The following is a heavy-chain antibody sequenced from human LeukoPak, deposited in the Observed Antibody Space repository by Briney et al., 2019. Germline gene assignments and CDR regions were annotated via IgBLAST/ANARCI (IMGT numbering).Heavy chain of an antibody. CDR2: ISTSGSSL. CDR3: ARDPPGYRVRHIDY. J-gene: IGHJ4*02. D-gene: IGHD3-10*01. V-gene: IGHV3-48*03. CDR1: RFTFRNYE. Sequence: GGSLRLSCAASRFTFRNYEMNWVRQSPGKGLEWVSYISTSGSSLYYADSVKGRLTISRDNAKNSLYLQMNSLRAEDTAVYYCARDPPGYRVRHIDYWGQGTLVTVSS.